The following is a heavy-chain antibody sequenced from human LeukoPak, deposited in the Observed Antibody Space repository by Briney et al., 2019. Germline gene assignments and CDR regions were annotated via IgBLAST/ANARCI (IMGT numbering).Heavy chain of an antibody. D-gene: IGHD2-15*01. CDR1: GFTVSSNY. CDR2: IYSGGST. Sequence: GGSLRLSCAASGFTVSSNYMSWVRQAPGKGLEWVSVIYSGGSTYYADSVKGRFTISRDNSKNTLYLQMNSLRAEDTAVYYCAGPAQPCSGGSCYHPYYYYGMDVWGQGTTVTVSS. V-gene: IGHV3-66*04. J-gene: IGHJ6*02. CDR3: AGPAQPCSGGSCYHPYYYYGMDV.